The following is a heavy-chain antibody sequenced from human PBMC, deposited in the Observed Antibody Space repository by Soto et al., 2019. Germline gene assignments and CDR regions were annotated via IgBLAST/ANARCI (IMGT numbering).Heavy chain of an antibody. V-gene: IGHV3-48*03. J-gene: IGHJ1*01. Sequence: EVQLVESGGGSVQPGGSLRLSCAASGFTFSSFEMIWVRQAPGKGLEWVSYISGSGYTSDGGPTIHYADSVKSRFTISRNNAKNSLYLQMNSLRVEDTAVYSCARVSQSFIEYFQHWGQGTLVTVSS. CDR2: ISGSGYTSDGGPTI. D-gene: IGHD3-16*02. CDR1: GFTFSSFE. CDR3: ARVSQSFIEYFQH.